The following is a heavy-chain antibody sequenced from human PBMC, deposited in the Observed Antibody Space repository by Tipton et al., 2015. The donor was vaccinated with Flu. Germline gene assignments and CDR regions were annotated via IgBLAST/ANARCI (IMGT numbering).Heavy chain of an antibody. CDR2: IWYDGSNK. CDR1: GFTFSSYD. Sequence: RSLRLSCAASGFTFSSYDMNWVRQAPGKGLEWVAVIWYDGSNKYYADSVKGRFTISRDNSKNTLYLQMNSLRAEDTAVYYCARGYDILTDGGGYFDYWGQGTLVTVSS. J-gene: IGHJ4*02. V-gene: IGHV3-33*01. D-gene: IGHD3-9*01. CDR3: ARGYDILTDGGGYFDY.